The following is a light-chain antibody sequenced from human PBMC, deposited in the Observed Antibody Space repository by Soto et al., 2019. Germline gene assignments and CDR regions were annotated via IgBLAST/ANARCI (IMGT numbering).Light chain of an antibody. CDR1: SSNIGAGYD. CDR2: GNS. CDR3: QSYDSSLSAYVV. J-gene: IGLJ2*01. Sequence: QSVLTQPPSVSGAPGQRVTISCTGSSSNIGAGYDVHWYQQLPGTAPKLLIYGNSNRPSGVPDRFYGSKSGTSASLAITGLQAEDEADYYCQSYDSSLSAYVVFGGGTKVTVL. V-gene: IGLV1-40*01.